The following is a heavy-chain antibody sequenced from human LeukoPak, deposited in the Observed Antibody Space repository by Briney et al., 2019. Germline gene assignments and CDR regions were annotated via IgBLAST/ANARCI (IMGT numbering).Heavy chain of an antibody. CDR1: GFTFSSYG. CDR2: ISGSGGST. CDR3: AKRLRIWFGESLPDY. D-gene: IGHD3-10*01. J-gene: IGHJ4*02. Sequence: GGSLRLSCAASGFTFSSYGMSWVRQAPGRGLEWVSAISGSGGSTYYADSVKGRFTISRDNSKNTLYLQMNSLRAEDTAVYYCAKRLRIWFGESLPDYWGQGTLVTVSS. V-gene: IGHV3-23*01.